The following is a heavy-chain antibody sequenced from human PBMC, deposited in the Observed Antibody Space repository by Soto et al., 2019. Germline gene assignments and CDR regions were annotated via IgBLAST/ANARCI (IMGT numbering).Heavy chain of an antibody. CDR3: ARERCSGGSCCFAY. CDR1: GYTFTSYG. J-gene: IGHJ4*02. V-gene: IGHV1-18*01. D-gene: IGHD2-15*01. Sequence: ASVKVSCKASGYTFTSYGISWVRQAPGQGLEWMGWISAYNGNTNYAQKLQGRVTMTTDTSTSTAYMELRSLRSDDTAVYYCARERCSGGSCCFAYWGQGTLVTVSS. CDR2: ISAYNGNT.